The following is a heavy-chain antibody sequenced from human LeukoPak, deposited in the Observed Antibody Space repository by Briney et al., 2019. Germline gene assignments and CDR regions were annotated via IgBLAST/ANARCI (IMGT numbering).Heavy chain of an antibody. J-gene: IGHJ3*02. CDR3: ARGWAALTNDAFDI. CDR1: GGSFSGYY. CDR2: INHSGST. V-gene: IGHV4-34*01. D-gene: IGHD1-14*01. Sequence: SETLSLTCAVYGGSFSGYYWSWIRQPPGKWLEWIGEINHSGSTNYNPSLKSRVTISVDTSKNQFSLKLSSVTAADTAVYYCARGWAALTNDAFDIWGQGTMVTVSS.